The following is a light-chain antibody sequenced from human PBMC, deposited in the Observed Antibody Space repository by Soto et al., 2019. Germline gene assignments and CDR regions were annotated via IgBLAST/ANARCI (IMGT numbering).Light chain of an antibody. J-gene: IGKJ4*01. CDR3: QQYQNWPPLT. CDR2: GAF. V-gene: IGKV3-15*01. CDR1: QSVSYN. Sequence: EIVMTQSPATLSVSPGETATLSCRASQSVSYNLAWYQQEPGQGPWLLVYGAFTRATGIPARFSGSGSGPDFTLTISGLQSEDLAGYYCQQYQNWPPLTFGGGTKVAIK.